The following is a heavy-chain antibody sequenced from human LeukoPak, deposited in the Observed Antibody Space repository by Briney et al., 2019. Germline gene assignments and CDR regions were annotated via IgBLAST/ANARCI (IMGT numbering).Heavy chain of an antibody. CDR3: ARARVVGATKGYYFDY. J-gene: IGHJ4*02. Sequence: GGSLRLSCAASGFTFSSYAMSWVRQAPGKGLEWASAISGSGGSTYYADSVKGRFTISRDNSKNTLYLRMNSLRAEDTAVYYCARARVVGATKGYYFDYWGQGTLVTVSS. D-gene: IGHD1-26*01. CDR1: GFTFSSYA. V-gene: IGHV3-23*01. CDR2: ISGSGGST.